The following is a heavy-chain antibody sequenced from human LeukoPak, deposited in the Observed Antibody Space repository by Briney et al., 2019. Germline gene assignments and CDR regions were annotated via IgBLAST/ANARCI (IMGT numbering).Heavy chain of an antibody. CDR1: GGSISSSSYY. V-gene: IGHV4-61*02. CDR2: IYTSGST. CDR3: ARTRTQWATYYYYYMDV. Sequence: SETLSLTCTVSGGSISSSSYYWGWIRQPPGKGLEWIGRIYTSGSTNYNPSLKSRVTISVDTSKNQFSLKLSSVTAADTAVYYCARTRTQWATYYYYYMDVWGKGTTVTVSS. J-gene: IGHJ6*03. D-gene: IGHD1-14*01.